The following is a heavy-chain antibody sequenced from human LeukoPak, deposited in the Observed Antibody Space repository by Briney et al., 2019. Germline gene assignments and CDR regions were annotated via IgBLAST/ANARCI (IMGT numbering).Heavy chain of an antibody. Sequence: GASRQISGKGSGSIFTTFWIGGGRQLPGKVLGGMGVIFPGDSDTRYSPSFQGQVTTSADKSINTAYLQWSSLKASDSAMYYCARHGSRGWYVDYWGPGTLVTVFS. CDR1: GSIFTTFW. J-gene: IGHJ4*02. V-gene: IGHV5-51*01. CDR3: ARHGSRGWYVDY. D-gene: IGHD6-19*01. CDR2: IFPGDSDT.